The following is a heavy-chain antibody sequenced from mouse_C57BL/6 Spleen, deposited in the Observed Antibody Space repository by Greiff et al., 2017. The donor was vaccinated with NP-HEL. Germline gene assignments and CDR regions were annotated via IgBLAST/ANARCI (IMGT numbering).Heavy chain of an antibody. CDR2: IYPGSGST. CDR3: ASGADKLRPLYSAMDY. V-gene: IGHV1-55*01. CDR1: GYTFTSYW. J-gene: IGHJ4*01. Sequence: VQLQQPGAELVKPGASVKMSCKASGYTFTSYWITWVKQRPGQGLEWIGDIYPGSGSTNYNEKFKSKATLTVDTSSSTAYMQLSSLTSEDSAVYYCASGADKLRPLYSAMDYWGQGTPVTVAS. D-gene: IGHD1-2*01.